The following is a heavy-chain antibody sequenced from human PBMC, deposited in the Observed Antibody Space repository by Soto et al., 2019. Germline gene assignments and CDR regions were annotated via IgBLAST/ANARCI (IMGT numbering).Heavy chain of an antibody. CDR3: VRDYLLTGFDP. D-gene: IGHD3-9*01. CDR1: CVPIIKYY. CDR2: VYYSGST. V-gene: IGHV4-59*01. J-gene: IGHJ5*02. Sequence: PTETLSITFAVICVPIIKYYLPWVRQPPGKGLEWIGYVYYSGSTNYNPSLESRVTISIDASKNQFSLKMKSVTAADTAVYYCVRDYLLTGFDPWGQGALVTVS.